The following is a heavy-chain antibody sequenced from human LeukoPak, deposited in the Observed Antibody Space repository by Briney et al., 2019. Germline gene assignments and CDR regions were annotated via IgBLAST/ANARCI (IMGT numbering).Heavy chain of an antibody. CDR1: GYTFTSYG. CDR2: LNPDSGVT. V-gene: IGHV1-2*02. CDR3: ARGSPFSGKKGFEV. J-gene: IGHJ3*01. D-gene: IGHD1-26*01. Sequence: ASVKVSCKTSGYTFTSYGISWVRQAPGQGLEWMGWLNPDSGVTNYAQKFQGRVTMTRDTSISTAYLELRSLRSDDSSVYYCARGSPFSGKKGFEVWGQGTMLTVSS.